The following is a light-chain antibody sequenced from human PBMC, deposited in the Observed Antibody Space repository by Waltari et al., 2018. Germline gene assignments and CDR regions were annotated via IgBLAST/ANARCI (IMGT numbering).Light chain of an antibody. CDR2: NVN. V-gene: IGLV2-14*03. CDR3: GSYRGSNIYV. Sequence: QSALTQPASVSGSPGQSITISCTGRSSDIGAYNFVSWYQQHTGKVPRVIIYNVNEPPYRISSRFSGSKSGNTASLTISCLQPDDEADYYCGSYRGSNIYVFGTGTKVTVL. J-gene: IGLJ1*01. CDR1: SSDIGAYNF.